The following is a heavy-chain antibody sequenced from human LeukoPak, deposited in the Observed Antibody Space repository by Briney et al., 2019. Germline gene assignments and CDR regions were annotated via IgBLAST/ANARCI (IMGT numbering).Heavy chain of an antibody. D-gene: IGHD6-13*01. CDR1: GGSISSYY. CDR2: IYYSGNT. J-gene: IGHJ4*02. CDR3: ARSSYSSSWFDY. V-gene: IGHV4-59*01. Sequence: SGTLSLTCTVSGGSISSYYWSWIRQPPGKGLEWIGYIYYSGNTNYNPSLKSRVTISVDTSKNQFSLKLSSVTAADTAVYYCARSSYSSSWFDYWGQGTLVTVSS.